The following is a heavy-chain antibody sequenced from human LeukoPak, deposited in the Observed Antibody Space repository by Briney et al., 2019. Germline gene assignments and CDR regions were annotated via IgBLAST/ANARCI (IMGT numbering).Heavy chain of an antibody. J-gene: IGHJ1*01. CDR2: IKEDGSEK. CDR3: AKADGSGSYYPLKH. V-gene: IGHV3-7*03. CDR1: GFTFNRDW. Sequence: HSGGSLRLSCTASGFTFNRDWTAWVRQAPGKGLEWVANIKEDGSEKNYVDSVKGRFTMSRDNAENSVYLQMNSLRAEDTALYYCAKADGSGSYYPLKHWGQGTLVTVSS. D-gene: IGHD3-10*01.